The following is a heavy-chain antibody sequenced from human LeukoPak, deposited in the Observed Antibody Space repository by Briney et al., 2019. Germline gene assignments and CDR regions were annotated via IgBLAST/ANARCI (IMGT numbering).Heavy chain of an antibody. Sequence: ASVKVSCKASGYTFTGYYMHWVRQAPGQGLEWMGRINPNSGGTNYAQKFQGRVTMTRDTSISTAYMELSRLRSDDTAVYYCARVYKLENYFDYWGLGTLVTVSS. J-gene: IGHJ4*02. D-gene: IGHD3-10*01. V-gene: IGHV1-2*06. CDR1: GYTFTGYY. CDR3: ARVYKLENYFDY. CDR2: INPNSGGT.